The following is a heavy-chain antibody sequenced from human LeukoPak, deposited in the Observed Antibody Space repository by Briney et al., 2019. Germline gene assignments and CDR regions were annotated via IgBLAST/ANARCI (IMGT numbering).Heavy chain of an antibody. Sequence: PGGSLRLSCAASGFSFSTYAMNWVRQAPGKGLEWVSSISGSGGSTYYADSVKGRFTISRDNSKKTLYLQINSLRAEDTAVYYCARTIYYYESTSYFSDAFDVWGQGTMVTVSS. J-gene: IGHJ3*01. V-gene: IGHV3-23*01. D-gene: IGHD3-22*01. CDR3: ARTIYYYESTSYFSDAFDV. CDR1: GFSFSTYA. CDR2: ISGSGGST.